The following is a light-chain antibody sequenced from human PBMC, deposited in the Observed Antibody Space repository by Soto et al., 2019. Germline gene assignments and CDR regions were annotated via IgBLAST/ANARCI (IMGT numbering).Light chain of an antibody. CDR2: ENN. Sequence: QSALTQPPSVSGAPGQRVTISCTGSSSNIGAGYDVHWYQQLPGTTPKLVIYENNKRPSGVPDRFSGSKSGTSASLAITGLQPEDEADFYCQSYDSSLTGWVFGGGTKLTVL. CDR1: SSNIGAGYD. CDR3: QSYDSSLTGWV. V-gene: IGLV1-40*01. J-gene: IGLJ3*02.